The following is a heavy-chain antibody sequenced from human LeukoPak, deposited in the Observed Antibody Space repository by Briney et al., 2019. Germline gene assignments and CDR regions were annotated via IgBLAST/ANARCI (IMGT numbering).Heavy chain of an antibody. CDR2: IYPGDSDT. CDR1: GYSFTSYW. Sequence: GESLKISCKGSGYSFTSYWIGWVRQMPGKGLEWMGIIYPGDSDTRYSPSFQGQVTISADKSISTAYLQWSSLKASDTAMYYRARTLGFGYCSGGSCYDEYFQHWGQGTLATVSS. CDR3: ARTLGFGYCSGGSCYDEYFQH. J-gene: IGHJ1*01. V-gene: IGHV5-51*01. D-gene: IGHD2-15*01.